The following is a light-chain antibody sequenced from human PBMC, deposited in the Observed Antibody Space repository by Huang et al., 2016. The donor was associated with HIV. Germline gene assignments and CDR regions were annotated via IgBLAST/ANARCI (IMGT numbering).Light chain of an antibody. CDR1: QSVSSN. Sequence: EIVMTQSPATLSVSPGERATLSCRASQSVSSNLAWYQQKPGQAPRLLSYGASTRATGIPARFSCSGSGTEFTLTISSLQSEDFAVYYCPQYNNWPRTFGQGTKVEIK. V-gene: IGKV3-15*01. CDR2: GAS. J-gene: IGKJ1*01. CDR3: PQYNNWPRT.